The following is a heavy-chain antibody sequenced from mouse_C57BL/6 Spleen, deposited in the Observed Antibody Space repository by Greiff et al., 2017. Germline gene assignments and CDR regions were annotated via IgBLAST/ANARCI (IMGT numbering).Heavy chain of an antibody. CDR2: IDPSDSYT. J-gene: IGHJ4*01. V-gene: IGHV1-69*01. D-gene: IGHD1-1*01. CDR1: GYTFTSYW. Sequence: QVQLQQPGAELVMPGASVKLSCKASGYTFTSYWMHWVKQRPGQGLEWIGEIDPSDSYTNYNQKFKGKSTLTVDKSSSTAYMQLSSLTSEDSAVYYCARKGYYGSSLYAMAYWGQGTSVTVSS. CDR3: ARKGYYGSSLYAMAY.